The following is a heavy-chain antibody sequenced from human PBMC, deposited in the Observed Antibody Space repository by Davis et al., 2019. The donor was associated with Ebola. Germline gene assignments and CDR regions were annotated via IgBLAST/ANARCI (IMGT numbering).Heavy chain of an antibody. Sequence: ASVKVSCKASGYTFTSYGISWVRQAPGQGLEWMGWISAYNGNTNYAQKLQGRVTMTTDTSTSTAYMELRSLRSDDTAVYYCARDSPARGGRYCSSTSCYRLRYGMDVWGQGTTVTVSS. J-gene: IGHJ6*02. V-gene: IGHV1-18*01. D-gene: IGHD2-2*02. CDR3: ARDSPARGGRYCSSTSCYRLRYGMDV. CDR2: ISAYNGNT. CDR1: GYTFTSYG.